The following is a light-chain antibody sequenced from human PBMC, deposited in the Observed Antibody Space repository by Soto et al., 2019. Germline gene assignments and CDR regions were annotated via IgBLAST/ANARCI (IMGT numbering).Light chain of an antibody. J-gene: IGKJ1*01. CDR1: QGISSY. CDR2: AAS. V-gene: IGKV1-27*01. Sequence: DIQMTQSPSSLSAPVGDRVTITCRASQGISSYLAWYQQRPGKVPKVLIYAASTLHSGVPSRFSGSGSGTDFTLTISNVQPEDVATYYCQNYYNAPETFGQGTKVEIK. CDR3: QNYYNAPET.